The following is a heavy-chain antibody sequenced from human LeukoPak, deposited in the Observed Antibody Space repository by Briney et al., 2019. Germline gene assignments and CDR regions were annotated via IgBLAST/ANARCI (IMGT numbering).Heavy chain of an antibody. CDR3: ARDWDNYYGSGSYYSPFDY. CDR1: GFSFNNCA. CDR2: INIDGDHT. Sequence: AGGSLRLSCAASGFSFNNCAMTWVRQAPGRGLEWVSGINIDGDHTYYADSVKGRFTISRDNFMNILYLQMNSLRAEDTAVYYCARDWDNYYGSGSYYSPFDYWGQGTLVTVSS. J-gene: IGHJ4*02. V-gene: IGHV3-23*01. D-gene: IGHD3-10*01.